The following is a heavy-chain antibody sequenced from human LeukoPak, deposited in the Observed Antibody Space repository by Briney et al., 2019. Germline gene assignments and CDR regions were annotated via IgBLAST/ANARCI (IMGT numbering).Heavy chain of an antibody. D-gene: IGHD5-12*01. V-gene: IGHV4-39*07. Sequence: SETLSLTCTVSGGSISSSSYYWGWIRQPPGKGLEWIGSIYYSGSTYYNPSLKSRVTISVDTSKNQFSLKLSSVTAADTAVYYCARDLGEGYSGYVRDAFDIWGQGTMVTVSS. CDR2: IYYSGST. CDR1: GGSISSSSYY. CDR3: ARDLGEGYSGYVRDAFDI. J-gene: IGHJ3*02.